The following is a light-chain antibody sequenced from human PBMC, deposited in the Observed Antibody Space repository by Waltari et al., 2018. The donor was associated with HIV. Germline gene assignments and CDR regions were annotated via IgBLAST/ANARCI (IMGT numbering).Light chain of an antibody. Sequence: DVVMTQSPDALKGSLGERVTIKCKSSQSVFSNSNKKSYLAWSQQRPGQTPNLLVYWATTRVSGVPARFSGSGAGTDFTLTINNLQAEDAAIYYCQQYYMTPPTFGQGTKVEI. CDR2: WAT. CDR1: QSVFSNSNKKSY. J-gene: IGKJ1*01. CDR3: QQYYMTPPT. V-gene: IGKV4-1*01.